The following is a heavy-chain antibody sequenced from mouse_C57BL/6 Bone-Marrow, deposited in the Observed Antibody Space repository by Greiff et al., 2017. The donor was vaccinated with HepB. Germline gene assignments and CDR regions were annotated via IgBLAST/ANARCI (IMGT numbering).Heavy chain of an antibody. CDR3: ARSLFITTVVDSLLAY. D-gene: IGHD1-1*01. V-gene: IGHV14-2*01. CDR1: GFNIKDYY. Sequence: EVKLQQSGAELVKPGASVKLSCTASGFNIKDYYMHWVKQRTEQGLEWIGRIDPEDGENKYAPKFQGKATITADTSSNTDYLQLSSLTSKDTDVYCCARSLFITTVVDSLLAYWGQGALVTVSA. CDR2: IDPEDGEN. J-gene: IGHJ3*01.